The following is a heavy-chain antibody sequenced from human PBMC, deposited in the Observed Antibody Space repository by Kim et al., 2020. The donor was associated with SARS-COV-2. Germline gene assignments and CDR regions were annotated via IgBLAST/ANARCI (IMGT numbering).Heavy chain of an antibody. J-gene: IGHJ3*02. CDR3: TRIPATALAFWDAFDI. D-gene: IGHD3-3*02. Sequence: GGSLRLSCAASGFTFSGSPLHWVRQASGKGLEWVGRIRSKANNYATGYAASVKGRFTISRDDSRNTAYLEMNGLKTEDTAVYYCTRIPATALAFWDAFDIWGQGTMVTGSS. CDR1: GFTFSGSP. V-gene: IGHV3-73*01. CDR2: IRSKANNYAT.